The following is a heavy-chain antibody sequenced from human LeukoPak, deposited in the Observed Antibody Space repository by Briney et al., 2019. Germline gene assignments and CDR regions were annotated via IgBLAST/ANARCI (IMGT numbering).Heavy chain of an antibody. CDR3: AASPDYYDSSGYSYYFDY. CDR2: IVVGSGNT. Sequence: SVKVSCKASGFTFTSSAVQWVQQARGQRLEWIGWIVVGSGNTNYAQKFQERVTITRDMSTSTAYMELSSLRSEDTAVYYCAASPDYYDSSGYSYYFDYWGQGTLVTVSS. V-gene: IGHV1-58*01. D-gene: IGHD3-22*01. CDR1: GFTFTSSA. J-gene: IGHJ4*02.